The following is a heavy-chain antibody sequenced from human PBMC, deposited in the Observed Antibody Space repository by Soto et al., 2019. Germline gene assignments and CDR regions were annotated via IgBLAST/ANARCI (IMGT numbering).Heavy chain of an antibody. V-gene: IGHV4-59*01. D-gene: IGHD3-3*01. Sequence: PSETLSLTCTVSGGSISSYYWSWIRQPPGKGLEWIGYIYYSGSTNYNPSLKSRVTISVDTSKNQFSLKLSSVTAADTAVYYCATTVPYDFWSGYYSYYMDVWGKGTTVTVSS. CDR2: IYYSGST. J-gene: IGHJ6*03. CDR3: ATTVPYDFWSGYYSYYMDV. CDR1: GGSISSYY.